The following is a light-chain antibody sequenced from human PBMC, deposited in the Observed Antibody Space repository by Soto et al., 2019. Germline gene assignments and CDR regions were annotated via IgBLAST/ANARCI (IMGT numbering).Light chain of an antibody. CDR1: QSVSSSR. J-gene: IGKJ1*01. CDR3: HQYGSSPWT. V-gene: IGKV3-20*01. Sequence: EIVLTQSPGTLSLSPGERATLSCRASQSVSSSRLAWYQQKPGQAPRPLIYGASSRAIGIPDRFSGSGSGTDFTLSIRRLGPEDFAVYYCHQYGSSPWTFGQGTKAEI. CDR2: GAS.